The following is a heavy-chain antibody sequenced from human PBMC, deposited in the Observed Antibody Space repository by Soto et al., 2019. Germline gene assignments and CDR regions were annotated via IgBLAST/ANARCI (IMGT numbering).Heavy chain of an antibody. V-gene: IGHV3-33*01. D-gene: IGHD4-4*01. CDR1: GFTFSSYG. CDR2: IWYDGSNK. CDR3: ARVAKVTYDAFDI. Sequence: QVQLVESGGGVVQPGRSLRLSCAASGFTFSSYGMHWVRQAPGKGLEWVAVIWYDGSNKYYADSVKGRFTISRDNSKNTLYLQMNSLRAEDTAVSYCARVAKVTYDAFDIWGQGTMVTVSS. J-gene: IGHJ3*02.